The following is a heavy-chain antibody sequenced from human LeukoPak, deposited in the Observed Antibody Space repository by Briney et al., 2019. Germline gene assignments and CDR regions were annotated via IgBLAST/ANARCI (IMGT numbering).Heavy chain of an antibody. CDR2: INPNSGGT. Sequence: ASVKVSCKASGYTFTGYYMHWVRQAPGQGLEWMGWINPNSGGTNYAQKFQGRVTMTRDTSISTAYMELSRLRSDDTAVYYCARSGRTYDFWSGYYTGKDWFGPWGQGTLVTVSS. D-gene: IGHD3-3*01. V-gene: IGHV1-2*02. CDR1: GYTFTGYY. CDR3: ARSGRTYDFWSGYYTGKDWFGP. J-gene: IGHJ5*02.